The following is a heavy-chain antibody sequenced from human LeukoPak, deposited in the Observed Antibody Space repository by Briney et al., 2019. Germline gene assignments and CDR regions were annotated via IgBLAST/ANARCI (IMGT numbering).Heavy chain of an antibody. V-gene: IGHV1-8*01. CDR2: MNPNTGNT. J-gene: IGHJ4*02. CDR1: GYTFTSYD. CDR3: XRGGWAAAYGNY. Sequence: ASVKVSCKASGYTFTSYDINWVRQATGQGLEWMGWMNPNTGNTGYAQKFQGRVTMTRNTSISTAYMELSSLRSEDTAVYYCXRGGWAAAYGNYWGQGTLVTVSS. D-gene: IGHD1-14*01.